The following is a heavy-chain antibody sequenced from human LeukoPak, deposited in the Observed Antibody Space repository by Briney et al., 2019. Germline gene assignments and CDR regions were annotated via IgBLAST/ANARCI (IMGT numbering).Heavy chain of an antibody. D-gene: IGHD3-22*01. J-gene: IGHJ3*01. CDR3: AREAPDEYYESSVPDAFDV. CDR1: GDSVSSNSAA. V-gene: IGHV6-1*01. CDR2: TYYRSKWYN. Sequence: PSQTLSLTCAISGDSVSSNSAAWNWIRQSPSRGLEWLGRTYYRSKWYNDYAVSVKSRITINPDTSKNQFSLQLNFVTPEDTAVYYCAREAPDEYYESSVPDAFDVWGQGTMVTVSS.